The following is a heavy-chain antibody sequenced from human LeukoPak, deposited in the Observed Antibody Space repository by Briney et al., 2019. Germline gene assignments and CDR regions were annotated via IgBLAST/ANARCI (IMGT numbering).Heavy chain of an antibody. CDR1: GYTFTGYY. CDR2: INPNSGGT. V-gene: IGHV1-2*02. D-gene: IGHD2-15*01. Sequence: ASVKVSCKASGYTFTGYYMHWVRQAPGQGLEWMGWINPNSGGTNYAQKFQGRVTMTRDTSISTAYMELSRLRSDDTAVYYCARGSVVVVAASFCLDYWGQGTLVTVSS. J-gene: IGHJ4*02. CDR3: ARGSVVVVAASFCLDY.